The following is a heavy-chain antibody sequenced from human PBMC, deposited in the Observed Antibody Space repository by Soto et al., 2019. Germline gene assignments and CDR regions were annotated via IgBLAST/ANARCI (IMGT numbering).Heavy chain of an antibody. CDR3: ARVESYGSGSYYNYYYYGMDV. Sequence: GGSLRLSCAASGFSFSTYAMNWVRQAPGKGLEWVAYISSSGRTTSYADSVKGRFTISRDNAKNTLYLQMNSLRAEDTAVYFCARVESYGSGSYYNYYYYGMDVWGQGTTVTVSS. CDR2: ISSSGRTT. CDR1: GFSFSTYA. J-gene: IGHJ6*02. D-gene: IGHD3-10*01. V-gene: IGHV3-48*03.